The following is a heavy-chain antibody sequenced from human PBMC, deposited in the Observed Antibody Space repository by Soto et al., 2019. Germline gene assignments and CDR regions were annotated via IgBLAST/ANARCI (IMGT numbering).Heavy chain of an antibody. Sequence: GESLKISCKGSGYSFTTYWIGWVRQLPGQGLEWMGVMFPGDSDARYSPSFQGQVTMSADPSTNTAYLEWSSLKAADSAMYYCARVPDSSLGTMDVWGQGTTVTVSS. CDR2: MFPGDSDA. D-gene: IGHD6-19*01. J-gene: IGHJ6*02. V-gene: IGHV5-51*01. CDR1: GYSFTTYW. CDR3: ARVPDSSLGTMDV.